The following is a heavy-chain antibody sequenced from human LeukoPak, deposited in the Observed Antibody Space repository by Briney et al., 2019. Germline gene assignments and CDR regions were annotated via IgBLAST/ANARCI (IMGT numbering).Heavy chain of an antibody. CDR1: GDSISMHY. CDR2: IYTSGST. CDR3: ARAVGSGSFQTYYYYMDV. J-gene: IGHJ6*03. Sequence: SETLSLTCSVSGDSISMHYWSWIRQPPGKGLEWIGRIYTSGSTNYNPSLKSRVTMSVDTSKNQFSLKLSSVTAADTAVYYCARAVGSGSFQTYYYYMDVWGKGTTVTISS. V-gene: IGHV4-4*07. D-gene: IGHD3-10*01.